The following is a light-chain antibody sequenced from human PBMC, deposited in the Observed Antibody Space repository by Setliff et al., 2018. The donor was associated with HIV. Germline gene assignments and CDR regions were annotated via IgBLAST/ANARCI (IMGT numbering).Light chain of an antibody. CDR2: DVT. V-gene: IGLV2-14*03. CDR1: SSDVGSRYNY. CDR3: CSYLSTNNYV. Sequence: QSVLTQPASVSGSPGQSITITCTGTSSDVGSRYNYVSWYQQHPGKAPKLLIFDVTYRPSGVSNRFSGSKSGNTASLTISGLQDEDEADYYCCSYLSTNNYVVGTGTKVT. J-gene: IGLJ1*01.